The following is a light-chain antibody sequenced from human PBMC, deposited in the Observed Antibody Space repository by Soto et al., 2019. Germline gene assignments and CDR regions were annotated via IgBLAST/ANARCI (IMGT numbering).Light chain of an antibody. CDR3: QAYDSRLSGSV. V-gene: IGLV1-40*01. J-gene: IGLJ1*01. CDR1: SSNIGAGYD. Sequence: QSVLAQPPSVSGAPGQRVTISCTGSSSNIGAGYDVHWYQQLPGTAPKLLIYGNSNRPSGVPDRFSGSKSGTSASLAITGLQAEDEADYYCQAYDSRLSGSVFGTGTKVTV. CDR2: GNS.